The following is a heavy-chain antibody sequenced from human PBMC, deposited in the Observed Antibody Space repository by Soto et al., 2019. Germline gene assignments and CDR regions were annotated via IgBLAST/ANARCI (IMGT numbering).Heavy chain of an antibody. CDR1: GGSISSNY. Sequence: SETLSLTCTDSGGSISSNYWTWIRQPPGKGLEWIGYVYNSGSTNYNPSLKSRVTISEDTSKSQFSLKVNSMTAADTAVYYCARYRREAVAGYTLDNWGQGILVTVSS. J-gene: IGHJ4*02. CDR3: ARYRREAVAGYTLDN. CDR2: VYNSGST. V-gene: IGHV4-59*01. D-gene: IGHD6-13*01.